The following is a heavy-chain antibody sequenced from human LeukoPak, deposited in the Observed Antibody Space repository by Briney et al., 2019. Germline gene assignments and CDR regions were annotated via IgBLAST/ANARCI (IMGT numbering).Heavy chain of an antibody. CDR2: IDPSDSYT. Sequence: GESLKISCRGSGYSFTSYWISWVRQMPGKGLEWMGRIDPSDSYTKYSPSFQGHVTISGDESISTAYLQWSSLKASDAAMYYCARHFLGELPDMDVWGQGTTVTVSS. J-gene: IGHJ6*02. V-gene: IGHV5-10-1*01. D-gene: IGHD1-26*01. CDR3: ARHFLGELPDMDV. CDR1: GYSFTSYW.